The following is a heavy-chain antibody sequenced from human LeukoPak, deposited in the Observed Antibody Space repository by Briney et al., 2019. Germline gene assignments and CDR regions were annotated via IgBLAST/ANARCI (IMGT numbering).Heavy chain of an antibody. D-gene: IGHD5-18*01. J-gene: IGHJ4*02. Sequence: PSETLSLTCTVSGGSLSSYYWSWIRQPPGKGLEWIGYIYYSGSTNYNPSLKSRVTISVDTSKNQFSLKLSSVTAADTAVYYCASGEDTAMAYFDYWGQGTLVTVSS. V-gene: IGHV4-59*01. CDR3: ASGEDTAMAYFDY. CDR1: GGSLSSYY. CDR2: IYYSGST.